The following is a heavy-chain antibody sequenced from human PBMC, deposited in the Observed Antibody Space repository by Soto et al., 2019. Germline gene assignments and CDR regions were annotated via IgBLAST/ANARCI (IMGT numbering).Heavy chain of an antibody. V-gene: IGHV3-23*01. Sequence: EMQLLESGGGLVQPGGSLRLSCAASGFNFSNYAMSWVRQAPGKGLEWVSLIIGSGVKTYYADSVKGRFTISRDNSKNTLYLQLNSLRVDDTAVYYCAKDRYTTSQIFDYWGQGTLVSVSS. CDR1: GFNFSNYA. CDR2: IIGSGVKT. CDR3: AKDRYTTSQIFDY. D-gene: IGHD2-2*01. J-gene: IGHJ4*02.